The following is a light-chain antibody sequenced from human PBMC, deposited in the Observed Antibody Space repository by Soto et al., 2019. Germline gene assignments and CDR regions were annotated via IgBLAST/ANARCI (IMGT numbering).Light chain of an antibody. Sequence: QSALTQPPSASGSPGQSVTISCTGTSSDVGGYKYVSWYQQHPGKAPKLMIFEVNKRPSGVPDRFSGSKSGNTASLTVSGLQAEDEADYYCAAWDDSLNGWVFGGGTKLTVL. CDR3: AAWDDSLNGWV. CDR2: EVN. CDR1: SSDVGGYKY. V-gene: IGLV2-8*01. J-gene: IGLJ3*02.